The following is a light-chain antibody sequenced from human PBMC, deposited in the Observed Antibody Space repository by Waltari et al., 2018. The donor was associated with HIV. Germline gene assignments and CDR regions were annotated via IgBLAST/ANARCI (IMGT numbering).Light chain of an antibody. CDR1: RSDIGHYTY. Sequence: QSAPTQPASVSGSPGQSITISCTGTRSDIGHYTYVSWYQQSPGKAPKLMIYEVSNRPSGVSNRFSGSKSGNTASLTISGLQAEDEADYYCSSYISTTTLFGTGTKVTVL. CDR3: SSYISTTTL. V-gene: IGLV2-14*01. CDR2: EVS. J-gene: IGLJ1*01.